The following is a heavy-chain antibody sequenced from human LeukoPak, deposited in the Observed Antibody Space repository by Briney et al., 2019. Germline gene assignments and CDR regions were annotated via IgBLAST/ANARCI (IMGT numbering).Heavy chain of an antibody. CDR1: GFTFSSYW. D-gene: IGHD3-10*01. V-gene: IGHV3-74*01. CDR2: INSDGSST. J-gene: IGHJ3*02. Sequence: GGSLRLSCAVSGFTFSSYWMHWVRQAPGKGLVWVSRINSDGSSTSYADSVKGRFTISRDNAKNTLYLQMNSLRAEDTAVYYCARANYYGSGRAAFDIWGQGTMVTVSS. CDR3: ARANYYGSGRAAFDI.